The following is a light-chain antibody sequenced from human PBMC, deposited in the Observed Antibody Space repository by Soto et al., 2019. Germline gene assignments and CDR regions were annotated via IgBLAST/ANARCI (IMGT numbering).Light chain of an antibody. Sequence: DIQMTQSPSSLSASLGDRVTITCRACQSISTYLNWYQQKSGKPPKLLISAASSLQSGVPSRFSGSGSGTDFTLTISSLQPEDFATYYCQQSYSTPLTFGPGTKVDIK. V-gene: IGKV1-39*01. CDR1: QSISTY. CDR3: QQSYSTPLT. CDR2: AAS. J-gene: IGKJ3*01.